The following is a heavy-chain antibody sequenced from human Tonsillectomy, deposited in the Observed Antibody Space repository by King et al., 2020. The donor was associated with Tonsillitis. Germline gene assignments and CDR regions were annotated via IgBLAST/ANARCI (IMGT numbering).Heavy chain of an antibody. Sequence: QLQESGPGLVKPSETLSLTCAASGYSISSGYYWGWIRQPPGKGLEWIGSIYHSGSTYYNPSLKSRVTISVDTSKNQFSLKLSSVTAADTAVYYCARVGPSMVRGVYYFDYWGQGTLVTVSS. D-gene: IGHD3-10*01. J-gene: IGHJ4*02. CDR3: ARVGPSMVRGVYYFDY. CDR2: IYHSGST. CDR1: GYSISSGYY. V-gene: IGHV4-38-2*01.